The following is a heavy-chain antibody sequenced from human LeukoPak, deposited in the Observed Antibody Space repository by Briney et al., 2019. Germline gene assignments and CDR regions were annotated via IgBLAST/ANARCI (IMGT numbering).Heavy chain of an antibody. Sequence: GGSLRLSCAASGFIFSDYYMSWIRQAPGKGLEWVSYLSTSGDIMYYAGSVKGRFTISRDNAKNSLYLEMDSLRAEDTAVYYCARGHYGGNPADAFDIWGQGTMVTVP. CDR2: LSTSGDIM. D-gene: IGHD4-23*01. V-gene: IGHV3-11*01. J-gene: IGHJ3*02. CDR3: ARGHYGGNPADAFDI. CDR1: GFIFSDYY.